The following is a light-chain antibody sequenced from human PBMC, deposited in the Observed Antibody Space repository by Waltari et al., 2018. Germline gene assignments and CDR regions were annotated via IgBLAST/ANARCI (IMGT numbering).Light chain of an antibody. Sequence: DIQMTQSPSTLSASVGDIVTLTCRASQSMSTWLAWYQQKPGRAPKLLIYKASRLESGVPSRFSGSGSGTEFTLTISSLQPDDFATYYCQQYSSFPRTFGQGTKVEIK. CDR1: QSMSTW. J-gene: IGKJ1*01. V-gene: IGKV1-5*03. CDR2: KAS. CDR3: QQYSSFPRT.